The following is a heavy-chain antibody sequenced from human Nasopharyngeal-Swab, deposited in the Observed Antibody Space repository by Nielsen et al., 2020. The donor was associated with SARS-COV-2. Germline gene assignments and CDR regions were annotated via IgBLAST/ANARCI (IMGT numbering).Heavy chain of an antibody. J-gene: IGHJ3*02. CDR3: ARDLSYYDSVGAFDI. Sequence: VRQAPGKGLEYVSAISSNGGSTYYADSVKGRFTISRDNSKNTLYHQMSSLRAEDTAVYYCARDLSYYDSVGAFDIWGQGTMVTVSS. D-gene: IGHD3-22*01. V-gene: IGHV3-64D*08. CDR2: ISSNGGST.